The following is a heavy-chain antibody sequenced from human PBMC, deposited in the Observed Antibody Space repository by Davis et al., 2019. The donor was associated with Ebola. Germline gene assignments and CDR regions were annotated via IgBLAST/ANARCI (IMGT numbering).Heavy chain of an antibody. CDR1: GYTFTSYY. D-gene: IGHD1-26*01. Sequence: ALVKVSCKASGYTFTSYYMHWVRQAPGQGLEWMGIINPSGGSTTYAQEFQGRVTMTRDTSISTAYMELSRLRSDDTAVYYCARVGWELDYWDYWGQGTLVTVSS. CDR2: INPSGGST. V-gene: IGHV1-46*01. CDR3: ARVGWELDYWDY. J-gene: IGHJ4*02.